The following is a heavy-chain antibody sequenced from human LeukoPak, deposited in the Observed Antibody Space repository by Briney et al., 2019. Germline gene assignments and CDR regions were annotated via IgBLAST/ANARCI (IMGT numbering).Heavy chain of an antibody. CDR3: ARDDVDTAMVTSGFAFDI. Sequence: GGSLRPSCAASGLTFSSYSMNWVRQAPGKGLEWVSSISSSSSYIYYADSVKGRFTISRDNAKNSLYLQMNSLRAEDTAVYYCARDDVDTAMVTSGFAFDIWGQGTMVTVSS. V-gene: IGHV3-21*01. J-gene: IGHJ3*02. CDR2: ISSSSSYI. D-gene: IGHD5-18*01. CDR1: GLTFSSYS.